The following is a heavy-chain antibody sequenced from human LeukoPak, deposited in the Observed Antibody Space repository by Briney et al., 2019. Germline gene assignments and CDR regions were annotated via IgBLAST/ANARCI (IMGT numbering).Heavy chain of an antibody. D-gene: IGHD5/OR15-5a*01. Sequence: SETLSLTCAVQRGSLSGSFWTWIRQPPGKGLEWIGEINHSGTSNYSPSLKSRVTMSADTSKNQLSLKLSSVTAADTAVYYCAREARFSTSEDYWGQGTLVTVSS. CDR2: INHSGTS. CDR1: RGSLSGSF. J-gene: IGHJ4*02. CDR3: AREARFSTSEDY. V-gene: IGHV4-34*01.